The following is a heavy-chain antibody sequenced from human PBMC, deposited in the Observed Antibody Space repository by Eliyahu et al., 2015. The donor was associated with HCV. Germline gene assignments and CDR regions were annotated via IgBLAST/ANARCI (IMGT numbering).Heavy chain of an antibody. CDR3: ARTYGYYLNYFDY. J-gene: IGHJ4*02. CDR1: GGSFSGYY. V-gene: IGHV4-34*01. CDR2: INHSGST. Sequence: QVQLQQWGAGLLKPSETLSLTCAVYGGSFSGYYWSWXRQPPGKGLEWIGEINHSGSTNYNPSLKSRVTISVDTSKNQFSLKLSSVTAADTAVYYCARTYGYYLNYFDYWGQGTLVTVSS. D-gene: IGHD3-22*01.